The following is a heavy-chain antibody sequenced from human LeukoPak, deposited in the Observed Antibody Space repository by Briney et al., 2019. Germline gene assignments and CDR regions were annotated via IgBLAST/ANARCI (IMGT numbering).Heavy chain of an antibody. D-gene: IGHD6-13*01. CDR3: ARGRRIAAAGTIFVYFQH. V-gene: IGHV1-2*02. J-gene: IGHJ1*01. CDR1: GYTFTVYY. CDR2: INLNSGGT. Sequence: ASVTLSFTASGYTFTVYYMHWVRHAPGQGLEWLGWINLNSGGTNYAQKFQGRVTMTRDTSISTAYMELSRLRSDDTAVYYCARGRRIAAAGTIFVYFQHWGQGTLVTVSS.